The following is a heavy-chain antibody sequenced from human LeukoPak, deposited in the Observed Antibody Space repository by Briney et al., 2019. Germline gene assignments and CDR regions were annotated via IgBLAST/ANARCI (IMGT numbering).Heavy chain of an antibody. J-gene: IGHJ4*02. CDR3: ARTDIVVVVAATLGLGGYFDY. V-gene: IGHV1-69*13. Sequence: SVNVSCKASGGTFSSYAISWVRQAPGQGLEWMGGIIPIFGTANYAQKFQGRVTITADESTSTAYMELSSLRSEDTAVYYCARTDIVVVVAATLGLGGYFDYWGQGTLVTVSS. D-gene: IGHD2-15*01. CDR1: GGTFSSYA. CDR2: IIPIFGTA.